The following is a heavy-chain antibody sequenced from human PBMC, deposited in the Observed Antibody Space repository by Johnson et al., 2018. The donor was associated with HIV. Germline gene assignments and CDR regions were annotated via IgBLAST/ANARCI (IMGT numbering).Heavy chain of an antibody. V-gene: IGHV3-30*19. J-gene: IGHJ3*02. CDR2: VSYDGSVK. Sequence: QVQLVESGGGVVQPGGSLRLSCAASGFTFSSYGMHWVRQAPGKGLEWVAFVSYDGSVKYYADSVKGRFTISRDNSKNTLYLQMNSLRAEDTAVYYCARGSLSGSPDIWGQGTMVTVSS. CDR1: GFTFSSYG. D-gene: IGHD1-26*01. CDR3: ARGSLSGSPDI.